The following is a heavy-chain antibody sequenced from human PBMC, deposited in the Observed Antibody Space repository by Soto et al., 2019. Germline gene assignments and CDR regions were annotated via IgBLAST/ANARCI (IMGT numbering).Heavy chain of an antibody. J-gene: IGHJ4*02. V-gene: IGHV3-48*01. CDR1: GFTFSSYS. Sequence: EVQLVESGGGLVQPGGSLRLSCAASGFTFSSYSMNWVRQAPGKGLEWVSYISSSSSTIYYADSVKGRFTISRDNAKNSLYLKMNSLRAEDTAVYYGAREGGGGWLSLRYFDYWGQGTLVTVSS. CDR3: AREGGGGWLSLRYFDY. CDR2: ISSSSSTI. D-gene: IGHD3-9*01.